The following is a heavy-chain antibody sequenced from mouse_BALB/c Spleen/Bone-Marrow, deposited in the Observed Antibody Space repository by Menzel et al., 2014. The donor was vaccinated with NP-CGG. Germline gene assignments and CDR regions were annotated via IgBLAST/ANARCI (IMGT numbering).Heavy chain of an antibody. CDR3: GRSGDSSGCGFAY. Sequence: QVQLQQSGPELVKPGALVKISCKASGYTFTSYDINWVKQRPGQGLEWIGWIYPGDGSTKYNEKFKGKATLTGDKSSSTACMQLRSLTSESSAVYFCGRSGDSSGCGFAYWGQGTLVTVSA. D-gene: IGHD3-2*01. V-gene: IGHV1S56*01. J-gene: IGHJ3*01. CDR1: GYTFTSYD. CDR2: IYPGDGST.